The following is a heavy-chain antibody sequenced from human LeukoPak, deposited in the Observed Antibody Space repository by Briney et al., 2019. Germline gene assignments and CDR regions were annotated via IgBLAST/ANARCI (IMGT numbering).Heavy chain of an antibody. CDR3: ARDRGYSYGPPGY. V-gene: IGHV3-23*01. D-gene: IGHD5-18*01. Sequence: GRSLRLSCAASGFAFSSYAMTWVRQAPGKGLEWVSVITGSGGSTYYADSVKGRFTISRDNSKNTLYLQMNSLGAEDTAVYYCARDRGYSYGPPGYWGQGSLVTVSS. CDR2: ITGSGGST. J-gene: IGHJ4*02. CDR1: GFAFSSYA.